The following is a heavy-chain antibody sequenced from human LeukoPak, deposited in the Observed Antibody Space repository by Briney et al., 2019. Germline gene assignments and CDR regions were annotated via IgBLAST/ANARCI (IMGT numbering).Heavy chain of an antibody. V-gene: IGHV4-4*07. J-gene: IGHJ5*02. CDR3: ARKVPAVHQTGCWFDP. CDR1: GGSISSYY. Sequence: SETLSPTCTVSGGSISSYYWSWIRQPAGKGLEWIGRIYTSGSTNYNPSLKSRVTMSVDTSKNQFSLKLSSVTAADTAVYYCARKVPAVHQTGCWFDPWGQGTLVTVSS. CDR2: IYTSGST. D-gene: IGHD2-2*01.